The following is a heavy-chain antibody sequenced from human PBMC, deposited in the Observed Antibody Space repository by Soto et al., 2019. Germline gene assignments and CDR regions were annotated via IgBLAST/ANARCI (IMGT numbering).Heavy chain of an antibody. D-gene: IGHD3-16*02. Sequence: SGKVSCKASGGTFSSYAISWVRQAPGPGLEWMGGIIPIFGTANYAQKFQGRVTITADESTSTAYMELSSLRSEDTAVYYCARAPRIVTAASGIRDFDYWGQGTQVTVSS. CDR1: GGTFSSYA. CDR2: IIPIFGTA. V-gene: IGHV1-69*13. J-gene: IGHJ4*02. CDR3: ARAPRIVTAASGIRDFDY.